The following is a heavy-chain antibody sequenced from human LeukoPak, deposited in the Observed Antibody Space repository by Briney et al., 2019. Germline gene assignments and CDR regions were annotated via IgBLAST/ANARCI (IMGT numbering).Heavy chain of an antibody. Sequence: GGSLRLSCAASGFTFSSYAMSWVRQAPGKGLEWVSAISGSGGSTYYADSVKGRFTISRDNSKNTLYLQMNSLRAEDTAVYYCAKDQRLLWFGEIQYAMDVWGQGTTVTVSS. CDR2: ISGSGGST. J-gene: IGHJ6*02. D-gene: IGHD3-10*01. V-gene: IGHV3-23*01. CDR3: AKDQRLLWFGEIQYAMDV. CDR1: GFTFSSYA.